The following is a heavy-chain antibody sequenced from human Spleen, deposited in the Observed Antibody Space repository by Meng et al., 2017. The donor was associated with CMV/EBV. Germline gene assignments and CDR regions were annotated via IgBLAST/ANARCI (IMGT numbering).Heavy chain of an antibody. V-gene: IGHV3-21*01. J-gene: IGHJ4*02. D-gene: IGHD3-22*01. CDR1: GFTFSSYS. Sequence: LKISCAASGFTFSSYSMNWVRQAPGKGLEWVSYISSSSSYIYYADSVKGRFTISRDNAKNSLYLQMNSLRAEDTAVYYCASPAYYNSSGYYYYWGQGTLVTVSS. CDR2: ISSSSSYI. CDR3: ASPAYYNSSGYYYY.